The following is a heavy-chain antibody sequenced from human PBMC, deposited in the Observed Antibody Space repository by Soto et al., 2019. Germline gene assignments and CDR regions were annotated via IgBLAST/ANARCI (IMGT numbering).Heavy chain of an antibody. D-gene: IGHD6-19*01. V-gene: IGHV1-24*01. CDR3: ATVSAGYSSGWYYFDY. CDR1: GYTLTELS. CDR2: FDPEDGET. J-gene: IGHJ4*02. Sequence: QVQLVQSGAEVKKPGASVKVSCKVSGYTLTELSMHWVRQAPGKGLEWMGGFDPEDGETIYAQKFQGRVSMTEDTATYTAYMELSSMRSEDTAVYYCATVSAGYSSGWYYFDYWGQGTLVTVSS.